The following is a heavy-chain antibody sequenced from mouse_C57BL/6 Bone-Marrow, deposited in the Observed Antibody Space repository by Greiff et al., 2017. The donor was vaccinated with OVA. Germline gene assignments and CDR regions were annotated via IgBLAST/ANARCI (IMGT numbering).Heavy chain of an antibody. CDR3: ARDGSSYWFAY. CDR2: ISSGSSTI. Sequence: DVTLVESGGGLVKPGGSLKLSCAASGFTFSDYGMHWVRQAPEKGLEWVAYISSGSSTIYYADTVKGRFTISRDNAKNTLFLQMTSLRSEDTAMYYCARDGSSYWFAYWGQGTLVTVSA. V-gene: IGHV5-17*01. J-gene: IGHJ3*01. CDR1: GFTFSDYG. D-gene: IGHD1-1*01.